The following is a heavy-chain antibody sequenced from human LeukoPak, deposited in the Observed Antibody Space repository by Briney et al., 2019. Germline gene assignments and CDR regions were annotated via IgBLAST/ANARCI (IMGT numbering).Heavy chain of an antibody. CDR2: INYSGIT. J-gene: IGHJ3*02. D-gene: IGHD3-10*01. V-gene: IGHV4-59*01. Sequence: SETLALTCTVSGDSISTYYWSWIRQPPGKRLEWIGYINYSGITNYNPSLKSRVTISVDTSKNQFSLKLSSVTAADTAVYYCARGLWFAVPGAFDIWGRGTMVTVPS. CDR1: GDSISTYY. CDR3: ARGLWFAVPGAFDI.